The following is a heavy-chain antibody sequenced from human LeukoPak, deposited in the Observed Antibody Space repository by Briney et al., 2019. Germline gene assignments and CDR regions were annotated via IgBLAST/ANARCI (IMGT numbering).Heavy chain of an antibody. J-gene: IGHJ6*04. D-gene: IGHD5-12*01. CDR3: AGSGYDLRMDV. Sequence: GGSLTLSCTPSVYIFSSYSMNWVRQAAEKRLEWVSSISSSSSYIYYADSVKRRFTISTHNANNSLYQQMNRLRADDTSVYYCAGSGYDLRMDVWGKGATVTISS. V-gene: IGHV3-21*01. CDR1: VYIFSSYS. CDR2: ISSSSSYI.